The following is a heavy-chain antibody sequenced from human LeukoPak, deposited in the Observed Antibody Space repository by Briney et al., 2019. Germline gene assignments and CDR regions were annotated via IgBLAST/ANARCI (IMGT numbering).Heavy chain of an antibody. CDR1: GFTVSSNY. Sequence: PGGSLRLSCAASGFTVSSNYMSWVRQAPGKGLEWVSVIYSGGSTYYADSVKGRFTISRDNSKNTPYLQMNSLRAEDTAVYYCARDSFRPYYDFWSGSLDVWGKGTTVTVSS. CDR2: IYSGGST. V-gene: IGHV3-66*02. D-gene: IGHD3-3*01. J-gene: IGHJ6*04. CDR3: ARDSFRPYYDFWSGSLDV.